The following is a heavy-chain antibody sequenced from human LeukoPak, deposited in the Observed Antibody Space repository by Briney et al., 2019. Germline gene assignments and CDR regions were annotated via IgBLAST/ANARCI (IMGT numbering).Heavy chain of an antibody. Sequence: GGSLRLSCAASGFTFSDCYMGWIRQAPGKGLEWVSYISSGGGTIYYADSVKGRFTISRDNAKNSLYLQMDSLRAEDTAVYYCAREGDWNYVFDYWGQGTQVTVSS. CDR2: ISSGGGTI. CDR3: AREGDWNYVFDY. J-gene: IGHJ4*02. D-gene: IGHD1-7*01. V-gene: IGHV3-11*01. CDR1: GFTFSDCY.